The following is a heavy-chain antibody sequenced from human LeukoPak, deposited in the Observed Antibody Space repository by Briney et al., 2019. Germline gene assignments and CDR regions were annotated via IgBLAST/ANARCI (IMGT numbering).Heavy chain of an antibody. D-gene: IGHD6-13*01. V-gene: IGHV1-2*02. CDR3: ARDSSSSRLQGWFDP. CDR1: GYTFTGYY. J-gene: IGHJ5*02. CDR2: INPNSGGT. Sequence: GASVKVSCKASGYTFTGYYIHWVRQAPGQGLEWMGWINPNSGGTNYAQKFQGRVTMTRDTSISTAYMEMSRLTSDDTAVYYCARDSSSSRLQGWFDPWSQGTLVTVSS.